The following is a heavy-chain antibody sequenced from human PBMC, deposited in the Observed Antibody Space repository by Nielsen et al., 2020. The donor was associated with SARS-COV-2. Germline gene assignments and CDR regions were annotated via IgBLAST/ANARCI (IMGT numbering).Heavy chain of an antibody. Sequence: GESLKISCAASGFTVSSNYMSWVRQAPGKGLEWVSVIYSGGSTYYADSVKGRFTISRDNSKNTLYLQMNSLRAEDTAVYYCARLTARGYWGQGTLVTVSS. CDR2: IYSGGST. CDR3: ARLTARGY. CDR1: GFTVSSNY. J-gene: IGHJ4*02. V-gene: IGHV3-53*01.